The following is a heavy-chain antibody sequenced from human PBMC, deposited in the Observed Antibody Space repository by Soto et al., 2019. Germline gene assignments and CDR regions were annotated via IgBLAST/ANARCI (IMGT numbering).Heavy chain of an antibody. J-gene: IGHJ3*02. CDR3: ARRRYSYGLGDAFDI. CDR1: GYSFTSYW. V-gene: IGHV5-51*01. D-gene: IGHD5-18*01. Sequence: GSLKISCKGSGYSFTSYWIGWVRQMPGKGLEWMGIIYPGDSDTRYSPSFQGQVTISADKSISTAYLQWSSLKASDTAMYYCARRRYSYGLGDAFDIWGQGTMVTVSS. CDR2: IYPGDSDT.